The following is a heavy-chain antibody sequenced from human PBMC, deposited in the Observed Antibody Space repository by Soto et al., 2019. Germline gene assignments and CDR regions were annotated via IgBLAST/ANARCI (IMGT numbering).Heavy chain of an antibody. CDR3: SRGHDAYKGGRT. Sequence: QVQLQQWGAGLLKPSETLSLTCAVYDGSLSDDYYTWTRQSPGKGLEWIGEIHPRGSTYYNPSLKTRVTLSQDTSKKQLSLNLISVTAADTGEYDCSRGHDAYKGGRTWGQGTMVTVSS. D-gene: IGHD1-1*01. CDR2: IHPRGST. CDR1: DGSLSDDY. J-gene: IGHJ5*02. V-gene: IGHV4-34*02.